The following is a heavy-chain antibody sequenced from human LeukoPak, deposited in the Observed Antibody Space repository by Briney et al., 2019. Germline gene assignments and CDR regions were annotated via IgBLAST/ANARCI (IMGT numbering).Heavy chain of an antibody. V-gene: IGHV5-10-1*01. CDR3: ARRRIAAAGTGYYGMDV. CDR1: GYSFTNYW. CDR2: IDPSDSYS. D-gene: IGHD6-13*01. J-gene: IGHJ6*04. Sequence: GESLRISCKGSGYSFTNYWINWVRQMPGKGLEWVGRIDPSDSYSNYSPSFQGHVTISADKSISTAYLQWSSLKASDTAMYYCARRRIAAAGTGYYGMDVWGKGTTVIASS.